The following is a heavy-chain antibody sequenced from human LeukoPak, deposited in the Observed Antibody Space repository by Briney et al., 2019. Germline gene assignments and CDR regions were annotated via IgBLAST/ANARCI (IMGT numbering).Heavy chain of an antibody. CDR1: GVAISSDT. CDR2: IFYSGST. J-gene: IGHJ4*02. Sequence: SETLSLTCTVSGVAISSDTWSWVRQPPGQGLEWFGYIFYSGSTNYNPSPKSGGIITVDTSTNHFSLMLSSVTAADTPAYFCARRSESSGYQFDYWGQGTLVTVSS. V-gene: IGHV4-59*08. CDR3: ARRSESSGYQFDY. D-gene: IGHD3-22*01.